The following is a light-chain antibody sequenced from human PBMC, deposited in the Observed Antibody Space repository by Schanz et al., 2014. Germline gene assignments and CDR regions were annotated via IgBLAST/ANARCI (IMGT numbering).Light chain of an antibody. CDR3: QLTGRALEVT. CDR2: GAS. CDR1: QSVSSSY. J-gene: IGKJ4*01. V-gene: IGKV3-20*01. Sequence: EIVLTQSPATLSLSPGERATLSCRASQSVSSSYLAWDQEKPGHAPRLLIYGASSRATGIPDRFSGSGYGTDFPLIISRMEPEEFAMYYGQLTGRALEVTYGGGTKVEIK.